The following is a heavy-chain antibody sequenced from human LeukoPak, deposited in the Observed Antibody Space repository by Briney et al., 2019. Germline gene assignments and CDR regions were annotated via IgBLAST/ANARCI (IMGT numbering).Heavy chain of an antibody. J-gene: IGHJ5*02. Sequence: SETLSLTCTVSGGSISSSSYYWGWIRQPPGKGLEWIGSIYYSGSTYYNPSLKSRVTISVDTSKNQFSLKLSSVTAADTAVYXXXXXXXXASIVVVVAAILHPWFDPWGQGTLVTVSS. CDR3: XXXXXXASIVVVVAAILHPWFDP. V-gene: IGHV4-39*07. CDR1: GGSISSSSYY. D-gene: IGHD2-15*01. CDR2: IYYSGST.